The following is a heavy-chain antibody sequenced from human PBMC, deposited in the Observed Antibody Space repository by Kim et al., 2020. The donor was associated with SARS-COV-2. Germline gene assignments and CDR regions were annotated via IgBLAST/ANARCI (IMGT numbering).Heavy chain of an antibody. Sequence: GGSLRLSCAASGVTVSSYDMHWVRQAPGKGLEWVAVIYSGGSTYYADSVKGRFTIARDNPQNTPEHHMISRRDEDRAVYYCATGAGYYYVMDAWGQWTTV. J-gene: IGHJ6*01. V-gene: IGHV3-66*01. CDR3: ATGAGYYYVMDA. CDR1: GVTVSSYD. D-gene: IGHD3-10*01. CDR2: IYSGGST.